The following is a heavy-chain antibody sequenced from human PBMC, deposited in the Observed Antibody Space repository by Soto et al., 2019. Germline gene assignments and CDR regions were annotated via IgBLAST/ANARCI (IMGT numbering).Heavy chain of an antibody. Sequence: PSETLSLTCAVYGGSFSGYYWSLIRQPPGKGLEWIGEINHSGSTNYNPSLKSRVTISVDTSKNQFSLKLSSVTAADTAVYYCARGLGKIQLWLRVYYYYYGMDVWGQGTTVTVSS. V-gene: IGHV4-34*01. CDR2: INHSGST. CDR3: ARGLGKIQLWLRVYYYYYGMDV. J-gene: IGHJ6*02. D-gene: IGHD5-18*01. CDR1: GGSFSGYY.